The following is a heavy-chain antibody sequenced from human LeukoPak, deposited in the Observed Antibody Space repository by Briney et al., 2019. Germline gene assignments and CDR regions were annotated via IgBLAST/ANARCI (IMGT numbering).Heavy chain of an antibody. CDR3: ARGVPLTVPRDHNWFDP. CDR2: ISYSGST. Sequence: SETLSLTCSVSGGSISSGAYYWSWIRQHPGKGLEWVGYISYSGSTYYNPSLKSRVTISADTSENQFSLKLSSVTAADTAVYFCARGVPLTVPRDHNWFDPWGQGTLVTVSS. J-gene: IGHJ5*02. CDR1: GGSISSGAYY. V-gene: IGHV4-31*03. D-gene: IGHD2-8*02.